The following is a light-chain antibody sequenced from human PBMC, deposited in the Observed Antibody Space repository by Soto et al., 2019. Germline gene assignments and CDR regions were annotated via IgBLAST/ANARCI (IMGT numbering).Light chain of an antibody. J-gene: IGLJ3*02. CDR2: RNN. Sequence: QSVLTQPPSTSGTPGQRVTIYCSGSSSNIGSNDVYWYQHVPGAAPKLLIYRNNRRPSVVPDRFSGSKSGSAVSLAISGLRSEDEADYYCASWDDTLSGPVFGGGTKLTVL. CDR1: SSNIGSND. CDR3: ASWDDTLSGPV. V-gene: IGLV1-47*01.